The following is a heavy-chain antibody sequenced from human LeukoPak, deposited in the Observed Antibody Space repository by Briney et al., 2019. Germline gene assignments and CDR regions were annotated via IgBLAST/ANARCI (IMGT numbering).Heavy chain of an antibody. CDR3: ARDWGVGGRPGYMDV. CDR2: IYYSGNA. Sequence: SEPLSLTCTVSGGSISSSSYYWSWIRQPPGKGLEWIGYIYYSGNANYNPSLKSRVTILVDTSKNQVSLKLSSVTAADTAVYFCARDWGVGGRPGYMDVWGKGTTVTVSS. J-gene: IGHJ6*03. V-gene: IGHV4-61*01. CDR1: GGSISSSSYY. D-gene: IGHD6-6*01.